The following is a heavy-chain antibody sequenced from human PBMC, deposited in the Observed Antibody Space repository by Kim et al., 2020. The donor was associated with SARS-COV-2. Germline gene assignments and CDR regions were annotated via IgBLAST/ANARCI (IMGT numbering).Heavy chain of an antibody. Sequence: GGSLRLSCAASGFTFDDYTMHWVRQAPGKGLEWVSLISWDGGSTYYADSVKGRFTISRDNSKNSLYLQMNSLRTEDTALYYCAKGISGASYSGYDWEPPDYWGQGTLVTVSS. D-gene: IGHD5-12*01. CDR2: ISWDGGST. V-gene: IGHV3-43*01. CDR1: GFTFDDYT. J-gene: IGHJ4*02. CDR3: AKGISGASYSGYDWEPPDY.